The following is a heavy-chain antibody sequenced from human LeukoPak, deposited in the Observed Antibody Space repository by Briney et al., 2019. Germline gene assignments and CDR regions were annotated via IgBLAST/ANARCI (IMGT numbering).Heavy chain of an antibody. J-gene: IGHJ5*01. V-gene: IGHV3-23*01. CDR2: INANSGTT. CDR3: AKPISGGLAMTADWFHP. CDR1: GFAFSVYA. Sequence: PGGSLRLSCTASGFAFSVYAMSWLRQPPGKGLEWVSTINANSGTTSYAASVRGRFTISRDNSKNTLYLQLNSLRADDTATYYCAKPISGGLAMTADWFHPWGQGTLVVVPS. D-gene: IGHD6-19*01.